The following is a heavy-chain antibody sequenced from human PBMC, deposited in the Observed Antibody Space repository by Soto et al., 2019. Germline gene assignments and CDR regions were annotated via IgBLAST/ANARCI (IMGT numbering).Heavy chain of an antibody. CDR1: GGSMSSYY. Sequence: PSETLSLTCTVSGGSMSSYYWTWIRQPPGKGLEWIGYIYNSERSNYSPSLKSRVTMSIDTSKNQFSLKLTSVTAADTAVYYCARGYSGYDAALDYWGQGTLVTV. V-gene: IGHV4-59*01. J-gene: IGHJ4*01. CDR2: IYNSERS. CDR3: ARGYSGYDAALDY. D-gene: IGHD5-12*01.